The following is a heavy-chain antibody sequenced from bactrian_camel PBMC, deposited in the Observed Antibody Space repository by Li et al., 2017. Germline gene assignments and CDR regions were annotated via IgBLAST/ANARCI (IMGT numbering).Heavy chain of an antibody. CDR3: AARGPYCYTKSSVRDFTY. CDR1: PRAYGTWC. CDR2: IATGSGNT. D-gene: IGHD2*01. V-gene: IGHV3S1*01. J-gene: IGHJ6*01. Sequence: HVQLVESGGASVQAGGSLRLSCEWYPRAYGTWCMYWFRQVPGKEREGVARIATGSGNTYYADSVKGRFTISQDNAKNTVHLQMNSLKPEDTAMYYCAARGPYCYTKSSVRDFTYWGQGTQVTVS.